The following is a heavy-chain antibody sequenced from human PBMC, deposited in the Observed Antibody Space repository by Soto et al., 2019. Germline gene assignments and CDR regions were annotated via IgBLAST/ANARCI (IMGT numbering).Heavy chain of an antibody. Sequence: EVQLVESGGGLVQPGGSLRLSCAASGFTFSNYWMSWVRQAPGTGLECVANIKEDGSEKYYVDSVKGRLPISRDNAKNARYPQRNSLSAQDTAVYYCARDREGYCSGGSCYGGDYWVQGTLVTLSS. D-gene: IGHD2-15*01. CDR2: IKEDGSEK. CDR1: GFTFSNYW. V-gene: IGHV3-7*01. CDR3: ARDREGYCSGGSCYGGDY. J-gene: IGHJ4*02.